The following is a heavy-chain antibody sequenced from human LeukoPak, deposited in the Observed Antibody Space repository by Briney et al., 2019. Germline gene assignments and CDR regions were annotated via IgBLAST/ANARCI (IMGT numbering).Heavy chain of an antibody. J-gene: IGHJ4*02. CDR1: GGSMSFYY. Sequence: SETLSLTCTVSGGSMSFYYCSWIRQSPGKGLECIGYIYYSGSTYYNPSLKSRVTISVDTSKNQFSLNLDPVTAADTAVYYCARRAGIGQAYFDYWGQGTLVTVSS. V-gene: IGHV4-59*08. CDR2: IYYSGST. D-gene: IGHD6-13*01. CDR3: ARRAGIGQAYFDY.